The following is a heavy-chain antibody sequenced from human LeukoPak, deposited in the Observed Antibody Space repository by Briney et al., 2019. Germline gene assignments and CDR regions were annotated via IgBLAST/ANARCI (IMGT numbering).Heavy chain of an antibody. V-gene: IGHV3-7*01. CDR1: GFTFSSYG. Sequence: PGGSLRLSCAASGFTFSSYGMHWVRQAPGKGLEWVANIKQDGSEKYYVDSVKGRFTISRDNAKNSLYLQMNSLRAEDTAVYYCARENAVRPVDYWGQGTLVTVSS. J-gene: IGHJ4*02. CDR2: IKQDGSEK. CDR3: ARENAVRPVDY.